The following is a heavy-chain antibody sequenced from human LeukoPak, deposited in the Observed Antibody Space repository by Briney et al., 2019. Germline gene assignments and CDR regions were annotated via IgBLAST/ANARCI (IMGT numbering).Heavy chain of an antibody. CDR2: ISSSGSTI. V-gene: IGHV3-11*01. D-gene: IGHD3-22*01. CDR1: GFTFSDYN. Sequence: GGSLRLSCAASGFTFSDYNMSWIRQAPGKGLEWVSYISSSGSTIYYADSVKGRFTISRDNAKNSLYLQMNSLRAEDTAVYYCAREDSSGYYQRFRTGYWGQGTLVTVSS. J-gene: IGHJ4*02. CDR3: AREDSSGYYQRFRTGY.